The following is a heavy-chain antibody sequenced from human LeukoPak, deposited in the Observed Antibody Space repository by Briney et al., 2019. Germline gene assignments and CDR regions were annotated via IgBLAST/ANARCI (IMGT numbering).Heavy chain of an antibody. D-gene: IGHD2-2*01. J-gene: IGHJ5*02. CDR3: ARGIVVVPAAVEWFDP. V-gene: IGHV4-61*02. CDR2: IYTSGST. Sequence: SETLSLTCAVSGGSISSGRYCWSWIRQPAGKGLEWIVRIYTSGSTNYNPSFRTRVPISVDTYKNQFSVKLSSVTAADTAVYYCARGIVVVPAAVEWFDPWGQGTLVTVSS. CDR1: GGSISSGRYC.